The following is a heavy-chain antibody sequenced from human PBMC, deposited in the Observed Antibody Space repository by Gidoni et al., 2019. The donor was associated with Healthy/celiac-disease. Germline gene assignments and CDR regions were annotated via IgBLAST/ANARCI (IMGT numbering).Heavy chain of an antibody. CDR1: GFTFSSYG. Sequence: QVQLVESGGGVVQPGRSLSLSCAASGFTFSSYGMHWVRQAPGKGLEWVAVIWYDGSNKYYADSVKGRFTISRDNSKNTLYLQMNSLRAEDTAVYYCARELGGIHLYGDYAHYYYGMDVWGQGTTVTVSS. CDR3: ARELGGIHLYGDYAHYYYGMDV. V-gene: IGHV3-33*01. CDR2: IWYDGSNK. J-gene: IGHJ6*02. D-gene: IGHD4-17*01.